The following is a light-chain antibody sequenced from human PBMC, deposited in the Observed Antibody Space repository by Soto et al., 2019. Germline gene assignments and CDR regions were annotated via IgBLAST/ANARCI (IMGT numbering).Light chain of an antibody. V-gene: IGKV3-20*01. CDR3: QQYGSSPYT. J-gene: IGKJ2*01. CDR1: QSVSRNY. CDR2: GAS. Sequence: EIVLTQSPGTLSLSPGERATLSCRASQSVSRNYLAWYQQKPGQAPRLLVYGASSRATGIPDRFSGSGFGTGFTLTISRVEHEELAVYYCQQYGSSPYTFGPGSNLEI.